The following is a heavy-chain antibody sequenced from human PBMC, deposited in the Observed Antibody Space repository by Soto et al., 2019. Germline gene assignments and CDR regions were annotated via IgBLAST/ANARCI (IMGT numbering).Heavy chain of an antibody. CDR2: ITSDGKSK. D-gene: IGHD2-21*02. J-gene: IGHJ5*02. CDR1: GFNFSNHW. Sequence: VGSLRLSCEASGFNFSNHWMHWVRQRPAEGLVWVSRITSDGKSKAYAESVKGRFAISRDNAKNTLYLQMNGLTAEDTAVYYCARESGDWPLNWFDPWGQGTLVTVSS. CDR3: ARESGDWPLNWFDP. V-gene: IGHV3-74*01.